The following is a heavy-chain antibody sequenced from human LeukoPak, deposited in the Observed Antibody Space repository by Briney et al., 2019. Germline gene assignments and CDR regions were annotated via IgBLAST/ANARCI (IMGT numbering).Heavy chain of an antibody. Sequence: GGSLRLSCAASGFTFSSYSMNWVRQAPGKGREWLSYISSTSSAIYYADSLKGRFTISRDNAKNSLYLQMNSLRAEDTAVYYCARVIGSYGDSAYWGQGTLVTVSS. CDR2: ISSTSSAI. CDR1: GFTFSSYS. V-gene: IGHV3-48*04. J-gene: IGHJ4*02. CDR3: ARVIGSYGDSAY. D-gene: IGHD3-16*01.